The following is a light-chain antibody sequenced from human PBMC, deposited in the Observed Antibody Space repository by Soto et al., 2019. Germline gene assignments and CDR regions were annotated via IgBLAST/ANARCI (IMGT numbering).Light chain of an antibody. J-gene: IGLJ1*01. V-gene: IGLV2-14*01. Sequence: QSALTQPASVSGSPGQSITISCTGTSSDVGGYNSVSWYQQHPGKAPKLMIYEVSNRPSGVSNRFSGSKSGITASLTISGLQAEDEADYYCSSYTTSSTLLYVFGTGTKLTVL. CDR1: SSDVGGYNS. CDR3: SSYTTSSTLLYV. CDR2: EVS.